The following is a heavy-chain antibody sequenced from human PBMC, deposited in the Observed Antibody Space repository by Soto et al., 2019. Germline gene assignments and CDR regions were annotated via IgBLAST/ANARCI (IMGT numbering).Heavy chain of an antibody. V-gene: IGHV1-46*01. CDR1: GSAITRYY. J-gene: IGHJ6*01. D-gene: IGHD6-19*01. CDR3: ARDTSGWSLNGLDV. Sequence: QVDLVQSGAELKKPGASVTISCKASGSAITRYYIHWVRQAPGRGLEWMGIINPGGGSASYAQKFQDRVTIDKDTSTGTVYMDLRSLRTEDTAVYYCARDTSGWSLNGLDVW. CDR2: INPGGGSA.